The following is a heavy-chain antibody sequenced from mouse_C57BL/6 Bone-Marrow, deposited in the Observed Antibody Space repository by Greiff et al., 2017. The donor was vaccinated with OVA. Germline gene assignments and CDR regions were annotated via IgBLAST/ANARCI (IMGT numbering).Heavy chain of an antibody. V-gene: IGHV1-85*01. CDR2: IYPRDGST. Sequence: QVQLQQSGPELVKPGASVKLSCKASGYTFTSYDINWVKQRPGQGLEWIGWIYPRDGSTKYNEKFKGKATLTVDTSSSTAYMELHSLTSEDSAVYFCARRYYYGSSPCWYFDVWGTGTTVTVSS. J-gene: IGHJ1*03. D-gene: IGHD1-1*01. CDR1: GYTFTSYD. CDR3: ARRYYYGSSPCWYFDV.